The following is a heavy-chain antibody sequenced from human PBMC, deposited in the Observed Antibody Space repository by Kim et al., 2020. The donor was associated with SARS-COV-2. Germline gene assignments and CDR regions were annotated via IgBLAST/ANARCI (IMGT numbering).Heavy chain of an antibody. CDR3: AKGAYYGSGSYYAFDY. J-gene: IGHJ4*02. V-gene: IGHV3-33*06. Sequence: SVKGRFTISRDNSKNTLYLQMNSLRAEDTAVYYCAKGAYYGSGSYYAFDYWGQGTLVTVSS. D-gene: IGHD3-10*01.